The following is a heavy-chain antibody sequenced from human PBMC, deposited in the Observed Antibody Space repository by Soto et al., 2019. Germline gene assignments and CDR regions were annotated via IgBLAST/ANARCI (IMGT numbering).Heavy chain of an antibody. J-gene: IGHJ4*02. Sequence: SETLSLTCTVSGGSISSYFWSWIRQPPGKGLEWIGYIYYSGSTNYNPSLKSRVTISVDTSKNQFSLKLSSVTAADTAVYYCARTLYSYGPRFDYWGQGTLVTVSS. CDR3: ARTLYSYGPRFDY. V-gene: IGHV4-59*01. D-gene: IGHD5-18*01. CDR2: IYYSGST. CDR1: GGSISSYF.